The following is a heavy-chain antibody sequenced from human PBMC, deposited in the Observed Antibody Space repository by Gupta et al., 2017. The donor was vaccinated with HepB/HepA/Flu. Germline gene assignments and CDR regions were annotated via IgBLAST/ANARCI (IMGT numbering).Heavy chain of an antibody. V-gene: IGHV4-39*01. CDR2: IAYSGNT. Sequence: QLQLQESGPGLVKPSETLSPTCTISGGLITNNGYYWGWIRQAPGKGLEWMGRIAYSGNTYNNQSLKSRVTIPGDTSKNQFALSISSVTAADTAVYFCALRSDYSSPVDYWGQGSMGTVSS. CDR3: ALRSDYSSPVDY. CDR1: GGLITNNGYY. J-gene: IGHJ4*02. D-gene: IGHD3-3*01.